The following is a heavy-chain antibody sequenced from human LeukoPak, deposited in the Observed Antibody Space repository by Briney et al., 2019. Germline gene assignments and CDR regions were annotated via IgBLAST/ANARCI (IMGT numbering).Heavy chain of an antibody. CDR1: GGSFSGYY. CDR2: INHSGST. CDR3: VRGGWYSGSS. Sequence: PSETLSLTCAVYGGSFSGYYWSWIRQPPGKGLEWIGEINHSGSTNYNPSLKSRVTISVDTSKNQFSLKLSSVTAADTAVYYCVRGGWYSGSSWGQGTLVTVSS. V-gene: IGHV4-34*01. J-gene: IGHJ4*02. D-gene: IGHD1-26*01.